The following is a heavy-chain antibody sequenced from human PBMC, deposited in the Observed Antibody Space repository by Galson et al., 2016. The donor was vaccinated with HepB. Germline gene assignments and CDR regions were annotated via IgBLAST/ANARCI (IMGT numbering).Heavy chain of an antibody. CDR1: GFTVTSNY. D-gene: IGHD6-13*01. V-gene: IGHV3-66*02. Sequence: SLRLSCAASGFTVTSNYMTWVRQSPGKGLEWVSVIYSGGGTYYADSVKGRFTISRDNSKNTLYLQMNSLRAEDTAVYYCASGGDTGYSSSWYSRRLEYFQHWGQGTLVTVSS. CDR2: IYSGGGT. CDR3: ASGGDTGYSSSWYSRRLEYFQH. J-gene: IGHJ1*01.